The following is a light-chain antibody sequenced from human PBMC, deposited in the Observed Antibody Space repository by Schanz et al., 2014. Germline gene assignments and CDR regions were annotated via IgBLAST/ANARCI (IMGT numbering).Light chain of an antibody. CDR2: DVT. CDR1: SSDVGGYNY. J-gene: IGLJ3*02. V-gene: IGLV2-14*03. Sequence: QSALTQPASVSGSPGQSITISCTGTSSDVGGYNYVSWYQHHPGKAPRLMIYDVTNRPSGVSDRFSGSKSGYTASLTISGLQAEDEADYYCCSYAGTFWVFGGGTKLTVL. CDR3: CSYAGTFWV.